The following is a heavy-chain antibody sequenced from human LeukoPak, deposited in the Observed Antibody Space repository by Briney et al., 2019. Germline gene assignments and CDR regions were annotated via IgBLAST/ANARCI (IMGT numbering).Heavy chain of an antibody. D-gene: IGHD3-16*02. CDR1: GFTFNMYW. CDR2: ISSSSSYI. Sequence: GGSLRLSCAASGFTFNMYWIHWVRQAPGKGLEWVSSISSSSSYIYYADSVRGRFTISRDNAKNSLYLQMNSLRAEDTAVYYCAREEGGLRLGELSLFQPDHIDYWGQGTLVTVSS. CDR3: AREEGGLRLGELSLFQPDHIDY. J-gene: IGHJ4*02. V-gene: IGHV3-21*01.